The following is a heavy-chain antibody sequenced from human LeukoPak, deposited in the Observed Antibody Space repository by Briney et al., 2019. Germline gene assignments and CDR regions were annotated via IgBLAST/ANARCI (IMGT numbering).Heavy chain of an antibody. Sequence: SETLSLTCAVYGGSFSGYYWSWIRQPPGKGLEWIGEINHSGSTNYNPSLKSRVTISVDTSKNQFSLKLSSVTAADTAVYYCARDPPNYYDSSGPPPPNAFDIWGQGTMVTVSS. CDR1: GGSFSGYY. CDR3: ARDPPNYYDSSGPPPPNAFDI. CDR2: INHSGST. D-gene: IGHD3-22*01. J-gene: IGHJ3*02. V-gene: IGHV4-34*01.